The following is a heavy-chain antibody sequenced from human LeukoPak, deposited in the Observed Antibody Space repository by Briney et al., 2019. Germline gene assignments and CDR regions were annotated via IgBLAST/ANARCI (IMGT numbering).Heavy chain of an antibody. V-gene: IGHV3-43D*03. D-gene: IGHD6-13*01. J-gene: IGHJ4*02. CDR3: AKDVRGSTSWYGLDY. CDR1: VFTFDEYA. Sequence: GGGLRVSCVASVFTFDEYAMHWVRQAPGKGREGVSLISWDGGSTYYAGSVKGRFTISRDNSKNSLYLQMNSLSPEDTALYYCAKDVRGSTSWYGLDYWGQGTLVTVSS. CDR2: ISWDGGST.